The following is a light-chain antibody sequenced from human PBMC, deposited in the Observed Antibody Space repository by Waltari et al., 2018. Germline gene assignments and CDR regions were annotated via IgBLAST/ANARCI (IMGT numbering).Light chain of an antibody. CDR2: SNN. Sequence: QSMLTQPPSASGTPGQRVTISCSGSSSNIGSKTVNWYQHLPGTAPRVLIYSNNQLPSGVPDRFSGSKSGTAASLAISGLQSEDEADYYCSSWDDSVIGPVFGGGTKLTVL. J-gene: IGLJ2*01. CDR1: SSNIGSKT. V-gene: IGLV1-44*01. CDR3: SSWDDSVIGPV.